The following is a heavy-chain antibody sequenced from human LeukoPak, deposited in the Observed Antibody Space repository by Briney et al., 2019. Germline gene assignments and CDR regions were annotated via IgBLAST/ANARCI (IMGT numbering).Heavy chain of an antibody. CDR3: ARGLPVWCSSTSCILQGTRYFDY. D-gene: IGHD2-2*01. J-gene: IGHJ4*02. Sequence: PTETLSLTCAVSGYSISSGYFWGWPRQPREKGQERGGSISHSGSTNYTPSLKSRVTITVDTSKNQFSLKLSSVTAADTAVYYCARGLPVWCSSTSCILQGTRYFDYWGQGTLVTVSS. CDR2: ISHSGST. CDR1: GYSISSGYF. V-gene: IGHV4-38-2*01.